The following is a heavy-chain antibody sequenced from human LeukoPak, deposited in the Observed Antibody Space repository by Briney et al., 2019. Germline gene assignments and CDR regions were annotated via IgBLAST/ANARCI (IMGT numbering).Heavy chain of an antibody. D-gene: IGHD3-10*01. Sequence: SVKVSCKASGGTFSSYAISWVRQAPGQGLEWMGGIIPIFGTANYAQKFQGRVTITADKSTSTAYMELSSLRSEDTAVYYCARAPEGFTMFRGVLDYWGQGTLVTVSS. J-gene: IGHJ4*02. CDR3: ARAPEGFTMFRGVLDY. CDR1: GGTFSSYA. V-gene: IGHV1-69*06. CDR2: IIPIFGTA.